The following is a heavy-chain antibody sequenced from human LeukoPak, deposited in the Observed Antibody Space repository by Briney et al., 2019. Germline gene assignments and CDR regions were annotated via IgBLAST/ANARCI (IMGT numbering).Heavy chain of an antibody. CDR3: AKIGPDAFDI. Sequence: GRSPRLSCAASGFTFSSYGMHWVRQAPGKGLEWVAVISYDGSNKYYADSVKGRFTISRDNSKNTLYLQMNSLRAEDTAVYYCAKIGPDAFDIWGQGTMVTVSS. J-gene: IGHJ3*02. V-gene: IGHV3-30*18. CDR1: GFTFSSYG. CDR2: ISYDGSNK.